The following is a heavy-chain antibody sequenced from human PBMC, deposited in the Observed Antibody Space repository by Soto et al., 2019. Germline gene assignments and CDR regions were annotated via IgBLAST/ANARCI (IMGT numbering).Heavy chain of an antibody. D-gene: IGHD2-8*01. Sequence: SETLSLTCAVSGGSISSGGYSWSWIRQPPGKGLEWIGYIYHSGSTYYNPSLKSRVTISVDRSKNQFSLNLSSVTAADTAVYYCARDPGVCGQGTLVTVSS. CDR1: GGSISSGGYS. CDR2: IYHSGST. CDR3: ARDPGV. V-gene: IGHV4-30-2*01. J-gene: IGHJ4*02.